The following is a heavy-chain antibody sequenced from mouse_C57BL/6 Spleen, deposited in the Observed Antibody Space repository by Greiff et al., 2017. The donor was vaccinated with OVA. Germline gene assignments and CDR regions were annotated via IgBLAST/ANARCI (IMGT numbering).Heavy chain of an antibody. CDR3: ARYGTTVVNPSFDY. D-gene: IGHD1-1*01. CDR1: GYTFTSYW. Sequence: QVQLKQPGTELVKPGASVKLSCKASGYTFTSYWMHWVKQRPGQGLEWIGIINPSNGGTNYNEKFKSKATLTVDKSSSTAYMQLSSLTSEDSAVYYCARYGTTVVNPSFDYWGQGTTLTVSS. V-gene: IGHV1-53*01. J-gene: IGHJ2*01. CDR2: INPSNGGT.